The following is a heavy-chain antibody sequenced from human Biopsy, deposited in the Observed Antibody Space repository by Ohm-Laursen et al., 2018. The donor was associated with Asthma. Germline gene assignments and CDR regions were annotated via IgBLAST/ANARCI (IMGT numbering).Heavy chain of an antibody. D-gene: IGHD4-23*01. CDR2: VSSDGHNK. CDR3: ARESGQDSGGTGAFDR. V-gene: IGHV3-30*03. J-gene: IGHJ3*02. Sequence: SLRLSCSASGFVFSQCGMHWVRQGPGKGLEWVALVSSDGHNKYYKDSVKGRLTISRDNSKLRLYLEINSLRVEDSAVYYCARESGQDSGGTGAFDRWGQGIMVAVSS. CDR1: GFVFSQCG.